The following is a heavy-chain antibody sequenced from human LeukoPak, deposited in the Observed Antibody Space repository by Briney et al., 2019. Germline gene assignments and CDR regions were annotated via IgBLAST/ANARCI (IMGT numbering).Heavy chain of an antibody. J-gene: IGHJ4*02. CDR2: IYYSGST. D-gene: IGHD1-26*01. Sequence: SETLSLTCTVSGGSISSGDYYWSWIRQPPGKGLGWIGYIYYSGSTNYNPSLKSRVTISVDTSKNQFSLKLSSVTAADTAVYYCALLWVGAPFGYFDYWGQGTLVTVSS. V-gene: IGHV4-61*08. CDR3: ALLWVGAPFGYFDY. CDR1: GGSISSGDYY.